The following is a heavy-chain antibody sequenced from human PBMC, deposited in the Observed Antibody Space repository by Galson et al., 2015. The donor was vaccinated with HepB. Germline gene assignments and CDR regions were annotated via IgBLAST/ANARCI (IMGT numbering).Heavy chain of an antibody. Sequence: SLRLSCADYGFTFRGYSMIWAPQAQGKGLEAVSGSRGGGDRGSLADYVKRRFTLPKDPSKNLLHPPMNSLRADDTAVYYCAIAYEMDTLFLGYDAFDIRGQGTMVTVSS. CDR2: SRGGGDRG. V-gene: IGHV3-23*01. D-gene: IGHD5-24*01. J-gene: IGHJ3*02. CDR3: AIAYEMDTLFLGYDAFDI. CDR1: GFTFRGYS.